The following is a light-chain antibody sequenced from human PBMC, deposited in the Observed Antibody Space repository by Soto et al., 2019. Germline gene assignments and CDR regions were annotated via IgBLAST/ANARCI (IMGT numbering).Light chain of an antibody. V-gene: IGLV2-14*01. CDR3: TSYTSSSTLV. CDR1: SSDVGTYNY. J-gene: IGLJ2*01. CDR2: DVS. Sequence: QYALTQPASVSGSPGQSITISCTGTSSDVGTYNYVSWYQQHAGKVPKLMIYDVSNRPSGVSDRFSGSKSVNTASLTISGLQADDEADYYCTSYTSSSTLVFGGGTKLTVL.